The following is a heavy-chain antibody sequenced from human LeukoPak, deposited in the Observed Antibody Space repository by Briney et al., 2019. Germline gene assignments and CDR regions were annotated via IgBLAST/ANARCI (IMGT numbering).Heavy chain of an antibody. CDR3: AKAYSGTYPHEAFDI. CDR2: FHHRGST. CDR1: GYSISSGYY. V-gene: IGHV4-38-2*02. J-gene: IGHJ3*02. D-gene: IGHD1-26*01. Sequence: SSETLSLTCTVSGYSISSGYYWGWIRQPPAKGLEWIGTFHHRGSTFQNPSLKSRVTISLDTSKNQFSLKLSAVTAADTAVYYCAKAYSGTYPHEAFDIWGQGTMVTVSS.